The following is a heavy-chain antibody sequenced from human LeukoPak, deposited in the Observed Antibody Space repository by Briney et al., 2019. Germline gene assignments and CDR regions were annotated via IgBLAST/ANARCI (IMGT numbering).Heavy chain of an antibody. J-gene: IGHJ4*01. Sequence: GGSLRLSCAASGFTFSSYWMSWVRQAPGKGLEWVANIKQDGSEKYYVDSVKGRFTISRDNAKNSLYLQMNSLRAEDTAVYYCARVVVVPAAITPGGFDYWGQEPWSPSPQ. V-gene: IGHV3-7*01. D-gene: IGHD2-2*01. CDR2: IKQDGSEK. CDR3: ARVVVVPAAITPGGFDY. CDR1: GFTFSSYW.